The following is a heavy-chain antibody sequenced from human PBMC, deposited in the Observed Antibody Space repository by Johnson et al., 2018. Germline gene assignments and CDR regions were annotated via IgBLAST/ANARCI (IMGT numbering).Heavy chain of an antibody. CDR2: IYPGDSDT. Sequence: VQLVESGAEVKKPGESLKISCKGSGYSFTSYWIAWVRQMPGKGLEWMGIIYPGDSDTRYSPSFQGQVTISVEKSISTPYLQWSSLKASDTAKYYCASPFSRGAPQDDFDIWGQGTMVTVSS. D-gene: IGHD3-10*01. CDR1: GYSFTSYW. J-gene: IGHJ3*02. V-gene: IGHV5-51*01. CDR3: ASPFSRGAPQDDFDI.